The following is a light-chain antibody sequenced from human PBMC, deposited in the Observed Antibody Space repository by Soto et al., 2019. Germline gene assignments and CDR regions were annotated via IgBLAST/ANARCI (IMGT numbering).Light chain of an antibody. CDR3: CSYAGSYV. Sequence: QSALTQPRSVSGSPGQSVTISCTGTSSDVGGYNYVSWYQQHPGKAPKLMIYDVSKRPSGVPDRFSGSKSGNTTSLTISGLQADDEAEYYCCSYAGSYVFGTGTKLTVL. J-gene: IGLJ1*01. CDR2: DVS. CDR1: SSDVGGYNY. V-gene: IGLV2-11*01.